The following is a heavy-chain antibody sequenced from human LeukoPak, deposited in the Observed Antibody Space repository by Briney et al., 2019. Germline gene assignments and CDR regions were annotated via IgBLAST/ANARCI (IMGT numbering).Heavy chain of an antibody. D-gene: IGHD3-16*01. CDR2: FDPNTGAT. CDR1: GDILTGYY. CDR3: AAYIVVRGTTLSAFDN. J-gene: IGHJ3*02. Sequence: ASVKVSCKASGDILTGYYIHWVRQAPRQGLEWVGCFDPNTGATHYAQKFQGRVTMTRDTSIDTDYLELRSLISDDTALYYCAAYIVVRGTTLSAFDNWGQGTVVSVSS. V-gene: IGHV1-2*02.